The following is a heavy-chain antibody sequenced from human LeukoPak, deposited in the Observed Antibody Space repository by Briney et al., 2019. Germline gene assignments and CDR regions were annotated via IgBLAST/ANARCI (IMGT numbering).Heavy chain of an antibody. V-gene: IGHV4-34*01. CDR1: DGSISGYY. J-gene: IGHJ4*02. D-gene: IGHD2-15*01. CDR2: INHSGST. Sequence: SESLSLTCTVSDGSISGYYWSWIRQPPGKGLEWIGEINHSGSTNYNPSLKSRVTISVDTSKNQFSLKLSSVTAADTAVYYCARLSLGYCSGGSCYSGRRAKYYFDYWGQGTLVTVSS. CDR3: ARLSLGYCSGGSCYSGRRAKYYFDY.